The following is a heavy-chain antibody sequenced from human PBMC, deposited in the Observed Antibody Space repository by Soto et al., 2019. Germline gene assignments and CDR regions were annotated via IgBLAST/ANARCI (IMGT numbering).Heavy chain of an antibody. D-gene: IGHD6-25*01. CDR2: IHHSGST. V-gene: IGHV4-38-2*01. J-gene: IGHJ6*01. Sequence: PSETLSLTCAVSGYSISSGYYWGWIRQPPGKGLEWIGSIHHSGSTYNNASLKSRVTISVDTSKNQFSLKLSSVTDADTAVYYCASGIGFYYAMDVWGQGTTVTVSS. CDR1: GYSISSGYY. CDR3: ASGIGFYYAMDV.